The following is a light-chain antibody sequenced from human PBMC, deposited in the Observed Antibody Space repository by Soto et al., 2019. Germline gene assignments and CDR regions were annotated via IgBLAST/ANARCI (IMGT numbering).Light chain of an antibody. CDR1: SSNIGSNY. CDR3: AAWDDSLSGGV. V-gene: IGLV1-47*01. J-gene: IGLJ1*01. Sequence: QSVLTQSPAASETPGQRVTISCSGSSSNIGSNYVYWYQQLPGTAPKLLIYRNNQRPSGVPDRFSGSKSGTSASLAISGLRSEDGADYYCAAWDDSLSGGVFGTGTKLTVL. CDR2: RNN.